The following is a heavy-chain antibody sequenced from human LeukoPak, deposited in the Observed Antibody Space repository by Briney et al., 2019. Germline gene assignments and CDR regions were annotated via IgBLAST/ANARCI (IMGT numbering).Heavy chain of an antibody. D-gene: IGHD3-22*01. J-gene: IGHJ4*02. V-gene: IGHV1-2*02. CDR2: INPNSGGT. Sequence: ASVKVSFKASGYTFTGYYMHWVRQAPGQGLEWMGWINPNSGGTNYAQKFQGRVTMTRDTSISTAYMELSRLRSDDTAVYYCARDPSRPYYYDSSGNGGGTFGDYWGQGTLVTVSS. CDR3: ARDPSRPYYYDSSGNGGGTFGDY. CDR1: GYTFTGYY.